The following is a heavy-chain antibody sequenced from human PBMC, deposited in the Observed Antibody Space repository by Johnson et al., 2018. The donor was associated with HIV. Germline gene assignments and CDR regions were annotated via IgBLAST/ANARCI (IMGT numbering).Heavy chain of an antibody. V-gene: IGHV3-23*04. J-gene: IGHJ3*02. CDR2: ISCSGGST. CDR1: GFTFSSYD. D-gene: IGHD6-19*01. CDR3: AKENGWKLGGGAFDI. Sequence: VQLVESGGGLVQPGGSLRLSCAASGFTFSSYDMHWVRQATGKGLEWVSAISCSGGSTYYADSVKGRFTISRDKSKNTLYLQMNSLRAEDTAVYYCAKENGWKLGGGAFDIWGQGTMVTVSS.